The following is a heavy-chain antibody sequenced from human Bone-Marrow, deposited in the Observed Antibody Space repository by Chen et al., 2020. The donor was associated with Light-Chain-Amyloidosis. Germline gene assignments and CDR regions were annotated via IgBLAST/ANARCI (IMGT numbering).Heavy chain of an antibody. J-gene: IGHJ4*02. Sequence: VQLVESGGGLVQPGGSLRLSCAASGFTFSGSAMHWVRQDPGKGLEWVSYISSSGITIYYADSMKGRVTVSRDNAQNSLYLDMSSLGAEDTAIYYWVREEDAYGHGVLDYWGQGTLVTVPS. CDR3: VREEDAYGHGVLDY. CDR1: GFTFSGSA. V-gene: IGHV3-48*03. D-gene: IGHD3-10*01. CDR2: ISSSGITI.